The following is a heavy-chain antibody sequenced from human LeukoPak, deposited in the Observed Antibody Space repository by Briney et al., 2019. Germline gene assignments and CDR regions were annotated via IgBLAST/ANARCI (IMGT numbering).Heavy chain of an antibody. D-gene: IGHD3-10*01. V-gene: IGHV3-23*01. CDR2: ISGSGDGT. J-gene: IGHJ4*02. CDR1: GFTFSSYG. Sequence: PGGSLRLSCAASGFTFSSYGMSWVRRAPGKGLEWVSTISGSGDGTYYGKSGKGRFTISRDNSKNTLFLQMSSLSADDTALYYCAKGRLQEGTVFRGVITPVDYWGQGTLVTVTS. CDR3: AKGRLQEGTVFRGVITPVDY.